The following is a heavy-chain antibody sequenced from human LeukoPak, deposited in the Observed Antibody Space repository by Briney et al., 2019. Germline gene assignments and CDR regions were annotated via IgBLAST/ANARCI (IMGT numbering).Heavy chain of an antibody. Sequence: ASVKVSCKASGYTFTNYGVNWVRQAPGQGLEWMGWINPNSGGTNYAQKFQGRVTMTRDTSISTAYMELSRLRSDDTAVYYCARSYYYDSSGYSPYFYYYYMDVWGKGTTVTVSS. V-gene: IGHV1-2*02. J-gene: IGHJ6*03. CDR1: GYTFTNYG. CDR2: INPNSGGT. D-gene: IGHD3-22*01. CDR3: ARSYYYDSSGYSPYFYYYYMDV.